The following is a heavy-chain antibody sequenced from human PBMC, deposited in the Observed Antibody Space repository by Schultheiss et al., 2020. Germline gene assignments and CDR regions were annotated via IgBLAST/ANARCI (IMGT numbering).Heavy chain of an antibody. V-gene: IGHV3-23*01. J-gene: IGHJ4*02. CDR2: IGTAGDT. Sequence: GGSLRLSCAASGFTFDDYAMHWVRQAPGKGLEWVSAIGTAGDTYYPGSVKGRFTISRDNSKNTLYLQMNSLRAEDTAVYYCAKVGGVGFFDYWGQGTLVTVSS. CDR1: GFTFDDYA. D-gene: IGHD3-16*01. CDR3: AKVGGVGFFDY.